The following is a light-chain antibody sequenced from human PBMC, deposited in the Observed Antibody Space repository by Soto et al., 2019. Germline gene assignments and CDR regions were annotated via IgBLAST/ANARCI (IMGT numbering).Light chain of an antibody. V-gene: IGKV3-15*01. CDR2: GAS. CDR1: QSVDSN. J-gene: IGKJ1*01. Sequence: EIVLTQSPATLSLSPGERATLSCRASQSVDSNLAWYQQKPGQAPRLLIYGASTRATGIPARFSGSGSGTAFTLTITSLQSEDFALYYCQQYFDWWTFGQGTKVDIK. CDR3: QQYFDWWT.